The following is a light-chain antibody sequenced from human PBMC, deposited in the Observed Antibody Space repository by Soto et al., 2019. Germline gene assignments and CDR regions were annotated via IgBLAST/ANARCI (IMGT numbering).Light chain of an antibody. Sequence: EIVLTQSPDTLSLSPGERATLSCRASQSVSNNWLAWYQQKPGQPPRLLIYGASSRPGGIPDKFSGSGSGTDFTLTINRLDPEDFAVYYCQQYATSPYTFAQGTKLEI. V-gene: IGKV3-20*01. CDR3: QQYATSPYT. CDR2: GAS. CDR1: QSVSNNW. J-gene: IGKJ2*01.